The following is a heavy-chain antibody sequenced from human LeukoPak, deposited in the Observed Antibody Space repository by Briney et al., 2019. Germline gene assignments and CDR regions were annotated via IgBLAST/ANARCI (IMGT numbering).Heavy chain of an antibody. V-gene: IGHV3-23*01. CDR2: ISGSGGST. J-gene: IGHJ4*02. CDR1: GFTFSSYA. Sequence: GGSLRLSCAASGFTFSSYAMSWVRQAPGKGLEWVSAISGSGGSTYYADSVKGRFTISRDNSKNTLYLQMNSLTAEDTAVYYCAKLDTAMVTWGNIDYWGQGTLVTVSS. CDR3: AKLDTAMVTWGNIDY. D-gene: IGHD5-18*01.